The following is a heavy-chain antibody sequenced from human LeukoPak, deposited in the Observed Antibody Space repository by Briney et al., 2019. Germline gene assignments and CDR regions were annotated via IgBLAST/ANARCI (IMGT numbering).Heavy chain of an antibody. Sequence: GSLRLSCSASGFTFSSYEMNWVRQAPGKGLEWVSSITTSSSYIYYADSVKGRFTISRDNAKSSLYLQMNSLRDEDTAVYYCARDPYSGSYGDYYYYYMDVWGKGTTVTISS. CDR1: GFTFSSYE. J-gene: IGHJ6*03. CDR2: ITTSSSYI. V-gene: IGHV3-21*06. D-gene: IGHD1-26*01. CDR3: ARDPYSGSYGDYYYYYMDV.